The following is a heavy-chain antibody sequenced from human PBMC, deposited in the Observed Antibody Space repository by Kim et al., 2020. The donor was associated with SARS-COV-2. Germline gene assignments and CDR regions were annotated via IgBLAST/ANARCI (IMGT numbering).Heavy chain of an antibody. V-gene: IGHV3-23*01. D-gene: IGHD2-2*01. CDR2: ISGSGGST. J-gene: IGHJ5*02. CDR1: GFTFSSYA. CDR3: AKEGYCSSTSCRRPMRGWFDP. Sequence: GGSLRLSCAASGFTFSSYAMSWVRQAPGKGLEWVSAISGSGGSTYYADSVKGRFTISRDNSKNTLYLQMNSLRAEDTAVYYCAKEGYCSSTSCRRPMRGWFDPWGQGTLVTVSS.